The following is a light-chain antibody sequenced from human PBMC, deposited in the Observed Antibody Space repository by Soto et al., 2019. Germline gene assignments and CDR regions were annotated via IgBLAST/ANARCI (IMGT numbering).Light chain of an antibody. V-gene: IGLV2-14*01. Sequence: QSALTQPASVSGSPGQSITISCTGTSSDVGSYNYVSWYQQHPGKAPKLMIYEVSDRPSGISSRFSGSKSGNTASLTISGLQTEDEADYYCSSYTSSSTLFGTGTNVTV. CDR3: SSYTSSSTL. CDR1: SSDVGSYNY. CDR2: EVS. J-gene: IGLJ1*01.